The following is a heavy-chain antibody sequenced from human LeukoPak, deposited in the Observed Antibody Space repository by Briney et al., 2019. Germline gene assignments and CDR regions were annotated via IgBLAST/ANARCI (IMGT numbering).Heavy chain of an antibody. D-gene: IGHD2-15*01. J-gene: IGHJ6*03. V-gene: IGHV4-61*02. CDR1: GGSISSGSYY. CDR2: IYTSGST. CDR3: ARDYLGYCSGGSCYYADYYYMDV. Sequence: SETLSLTCTVSGGSISSGSYYWSWIRQPAGKGLEWIGRIYTSGSTNYNPSLKSRVTISVDTSKNQFSLKLSSVTAADTAVYYCARDYLGYCSGGSCYYADYYYMDVWGKGTTVTVSS.